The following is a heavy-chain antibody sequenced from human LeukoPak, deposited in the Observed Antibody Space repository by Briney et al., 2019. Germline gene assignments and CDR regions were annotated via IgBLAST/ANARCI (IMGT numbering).Heavy chain of an antibody. CDR1: GGSLSSGDYY. V-gene: IGHV4-30-4*08. CDR3: ARARGDTSSRDAFDI. J-gene: IGHJ3*02. Sequence: SQTLSLTCTVSGGSLSSGDYYCSWIRQPPGKGLEWIGYIYYSGSTYYNPSLKSRVTISVDTSKNQFSLKLSSVTAADTAVYYCARARGDTSSRDAFDIWGQGTMVTVSS. D-gene: IGHD2-2*01. CDR2: IYYSGST.